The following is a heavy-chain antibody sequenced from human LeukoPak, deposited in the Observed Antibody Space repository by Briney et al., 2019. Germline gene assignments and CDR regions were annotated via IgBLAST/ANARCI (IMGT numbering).Heavy chain of an antibody. J-gene: IGHJ4*02. D-gene: IGHD2-2*01. CDR2: ISYDGSNK. Sequence: GGSLRLSCAASGFTFSSYAMHWVRQAPGKGLEWVAVISYDGSNKYYADSVKGRFTISSDNSKNTLYLQMNSLRAEDTAVYYCARGRLLGVPAAISEYFLAAVGPPDWGQGTLVTVSS. V-gene: IGHV3-30-3*01. CDR3: ARGRLLGVPAAISEYFLAAVGPPD. CDR1: GFTFSSYA.